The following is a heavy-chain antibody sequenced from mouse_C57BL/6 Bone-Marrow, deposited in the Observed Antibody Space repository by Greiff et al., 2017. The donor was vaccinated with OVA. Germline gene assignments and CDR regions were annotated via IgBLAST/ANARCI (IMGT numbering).Heavy chain of an antibody. CDR2: IYPRSGNT. V-gene: IGHV1-81*01. D-gene: IGHD1-1*01. Sequence: QVQLKQSGAELARPGASVKLSCKASGYTFTSYGISWVKQRTGQGLEWIGEIYPRSGNTYYNEKFKGKATLTADKSSSTAYMELRSLTSEDSAVYFCARVYYGSSSFAYWGQGTLVTVSA. CDR1: GYTFTSYG. CDR3: ARVYYGSSSFAY. J-gene: IGHJ3*01.